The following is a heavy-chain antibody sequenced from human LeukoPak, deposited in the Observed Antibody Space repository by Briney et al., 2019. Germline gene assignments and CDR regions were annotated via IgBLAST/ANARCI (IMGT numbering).Heavy chain of an antibody. V-gene: IGHV4-34*01. CDR3: AREDRGAAAATNWFDP. CDR2: INHYGST. CDR1: GGSFSGYY. J-gene: IGHJ5*02. D-gene: IGHD6-13*01. Sequence: SETLSLTCAVYGGSFSGYYWSWIRQPPGKGLEWIGDINHYGSTHYNPSLKSRVTISVDTSKNQFSLKLSSVTAADTAVYYCAREDRGAAAATNWFDPWGQGTLVTVSS.